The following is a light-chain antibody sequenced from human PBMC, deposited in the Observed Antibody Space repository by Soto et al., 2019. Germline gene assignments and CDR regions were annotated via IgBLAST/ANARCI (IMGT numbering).Light chain of an antibody. V-gene: IGKV3-20*01. Sequence: EIVLTQSPGTLSLSPGQRATLSCWASQSVSSNYLAWYQQKPGQAPRLLIFGASSRPTGIPDRFSGSGSGTDFTLTISRLEPEDFAVYYCHQYGSSPLTFGGGTKVDIK. CDR1: QSVSSNY. CDR3: HQYGSSPLT. CDR2: GAS. J-gene: IGKJ4*01.